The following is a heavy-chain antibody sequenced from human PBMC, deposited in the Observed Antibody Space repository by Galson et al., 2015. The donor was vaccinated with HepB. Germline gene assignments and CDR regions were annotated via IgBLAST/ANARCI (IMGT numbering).Heavy chain of an antibody. J-gene: IGHJ5*02. CDR1: GGSISSSSYY. D-gene: IGHD3-10*01. V-gene: IGHV4-39*01. CDR2: IYYSGST. CDR3: ARHRGKYYYGSGSPVYNWFDP. Sequence: SLTCTVSGGSISSSSYYWGWIRQPPGKGLEWIGSIYYSGSTYYNPSLKSRVTISVDTSKNQFSLKLSSVTAADTAVYYCARHRGKYYYGSGSPVYNWFDPWGQGTLVTVSS.